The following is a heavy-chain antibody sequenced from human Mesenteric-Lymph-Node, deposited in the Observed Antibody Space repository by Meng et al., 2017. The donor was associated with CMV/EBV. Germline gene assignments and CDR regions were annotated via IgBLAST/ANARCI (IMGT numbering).Heavy chain of an antibody. Sequence: ASVKVSCKTSGYTFPNYYMDWVRQAPGQGLEWRGIINPGGDTASYAQKFQGRVTMTRDTSTSTVYLELSSLRSEDTAVYYCARGLRPGVSSRPLNYFDYWGQGTLVTVSS. J-gene: IGHJ4*02. CDR2: INPGGDTA. D-gene: IGHD3-3*01. CDR1: GYTFPNYY. CDR3: ARGLRPGVSSRPLNYFDY. V-gene: IGHV1-46*01.